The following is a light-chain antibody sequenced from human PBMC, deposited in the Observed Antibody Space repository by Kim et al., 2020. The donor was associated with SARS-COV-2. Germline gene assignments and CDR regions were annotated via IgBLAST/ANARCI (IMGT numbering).Light chain of an antibody. CDR1: QTVGNS. Sequence: PSESTTLFSRASQTVGNSLAWFQQQPGKAPRLLIFETANRATGIPARFSGSGSGTAFTLTISSLEPEDFAVCYCQQRYNWPLTFGGGTKVEIK. V-gene: IGKV3-11*01. J-gene: IGKJ4*01. CDR2: ETA. CDR3: QQRYNWPLT.